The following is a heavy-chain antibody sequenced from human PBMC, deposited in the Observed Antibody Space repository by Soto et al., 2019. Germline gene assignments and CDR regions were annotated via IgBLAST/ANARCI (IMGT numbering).Heavy chain of an antibody. CDR3: ARGSLTGYKYGMDV. Sequence: PSETLSLTCTVSGGSISTYYWSWIRQPAGKGLEWIGRIYTSGSTNYNPSLKSRVTMSVDTSKNQFSLKLSSVTAADTAVYYCARGSLTGYKYGMDVWRQGTTVTVSS. D-gene: IGHD3-9*01. V-gene: IGHV4-4*07. J-gene: IGHJ6*02. CDR2: IYTSGST. CDR1: GGSISTYY.